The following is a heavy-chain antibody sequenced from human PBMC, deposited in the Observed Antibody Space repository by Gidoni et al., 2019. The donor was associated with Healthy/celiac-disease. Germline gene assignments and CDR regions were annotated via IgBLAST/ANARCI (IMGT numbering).Heavy chain of an antibody. J-gene: IGHJ5*02. V-gene: IGHV1-69*01. Sequence: QVQLVQSGAEVKKPGSSVKVSCKASGGTFSSYAISWVRQAPGQGLEWMGGIIPIFGTANYAQKFQGRVTITADESTSTAYMELSSLRSEDTAVYYCASGGLRYFDWLFRGENWFDPWGQGTLVTVSS. CDR2: IIPIFGTA. CDR3: ASGGLRYFDWLFRGENWFDP. D-gene: IGHD3-9*01. CDR1: GGTFSSYA.